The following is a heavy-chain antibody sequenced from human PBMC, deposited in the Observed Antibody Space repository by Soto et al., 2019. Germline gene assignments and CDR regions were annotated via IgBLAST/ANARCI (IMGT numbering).Heavy chain of an antibody. CDR2: IYWNDDK. J-gene: IGHJ4*02. CDR3: AHNNFDKQQLVTGDY. CDR1: GFSLSTSGVG. V-gene: IGHV2-5*01. Sequence: QITLKESGPTLVKPTQTLTLTCTFSGFSLSTSGVGVGWIRQPPGKALEWLALIYWNDDKRYSPPLKSRLTITKDTSKDPVVLTMTNMDPVDTATYYCAHNNFDKQQLVTGDYWGQGTLVTVSS. D-gene: IGHD6-13*01.